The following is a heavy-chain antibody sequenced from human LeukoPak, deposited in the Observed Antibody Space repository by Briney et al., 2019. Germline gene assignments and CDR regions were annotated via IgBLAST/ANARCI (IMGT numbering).Heavy chain of an antibody. CDR2: ISYDGSNK. Sequence: GGSLRLSCAASGFTVSSNYMSWVRQAPGKGLEWVAVISYDGSNKYYADSVKGRFTISRDNSKNTLYLQMNSLRAEDTAVYYCTRTLVIRDYWGQGTLVTVSS. D-gene: IGHD2/OR15-2a*01. CDR3: TRTLVIRDY. J-gene: IGHJ4*02. CDR1: GFTVSSNY. V-gene: IGHV3-30*03.